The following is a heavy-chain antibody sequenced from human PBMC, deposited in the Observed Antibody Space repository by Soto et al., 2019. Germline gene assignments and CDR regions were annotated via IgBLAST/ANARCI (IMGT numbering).Heavy chain of an antibody. CDR1: GFTVGDYA. J-gene: IGHJ5*02. D-gene: IGHD3-3*01. V-gene: IGHV3-49*03. CDR3: TRDRRGTYYDFWSGYGSENWFDP. Sequence: GGSLRLSCTASGFTVGDYAMSWFRQAPGKGREWVGFIRSKAYGGTTEYAASVKGRFTISRDDSKSIAYLQMNSLKTEDTAVYYCTRDRRGTYYDFWSGYGSENWFDPWGQGTLVTVSS. CDR2: IRSKAYGGTT.